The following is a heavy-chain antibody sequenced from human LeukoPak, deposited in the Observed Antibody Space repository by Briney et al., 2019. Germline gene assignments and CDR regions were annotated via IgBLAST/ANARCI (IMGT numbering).Heavy chain of an antibody. CDR2: IIPILGIA. V-gene: IGHV1-69*04. CDR3: ARGLIDYYDSSGEAYAFDI. J-gene: IGHJ3*02. Sequence: ASVKVSCKASGGTFSSYAISWVRQAPGQGLEWMGRIIPILGIANYAQKFQGRVTITADKSTSTAYMELSSLRSEDTAVYYCARGLIDYYDSSGEAYAFDIWGQGTMVTVSS. D-gene: IGHD3-22*01. CDR1: GGTFSSYA.